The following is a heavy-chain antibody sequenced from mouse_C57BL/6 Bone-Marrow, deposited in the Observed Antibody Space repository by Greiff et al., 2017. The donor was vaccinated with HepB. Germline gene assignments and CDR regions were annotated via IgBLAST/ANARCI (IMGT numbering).Heavy chain of an antibody. D-gene: IGHD1-1*01. CDR2: IYPGSGNT. CDR1: GYSFTSYY. J-gene: IGHJ3*01. Sequence: QLQQSGPELVKPGASVKISCKASGYSFTSYYIHWVKQRPGQGLEWIGWIYPGSGNTKYNEKFKGKATLTADTSSSTAYLQLSSLTSEDSAVYYCASNYGSSYGGFAYWGQGTLVTVSA. V-gene: IGHV1-66*01. CDR3: ASNYGSSYGGFAY.